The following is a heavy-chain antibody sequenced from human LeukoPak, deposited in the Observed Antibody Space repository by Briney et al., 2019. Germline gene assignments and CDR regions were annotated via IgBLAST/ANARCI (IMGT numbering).Heavy chain of an antibody. D-gene: IGHD3-3*01. CDR2: IYYSGST. V-gene: IGHV4-31*03. Sequence: SETLSLTCTVSGGSISRGGYYWSWIRQHPRKGLEWIGYIYYSGSTYYNPSLKSRVTISLDTSKNQFSLKLSSVTAADTAVYYCARASMGVVIIPYYFDYWGQGTLVTVSS. J-gene: IGHJ4*02. CDR1: GGSISRGGYY. CDR3: ARASMGVVIIPYYFDY.